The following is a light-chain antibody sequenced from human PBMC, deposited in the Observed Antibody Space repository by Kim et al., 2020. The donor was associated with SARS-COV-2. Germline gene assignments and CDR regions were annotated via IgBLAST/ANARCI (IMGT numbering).Light chain of an antibody. V-gene: IGLV6-57*03. CDR3: QSYDSSNLNWV. Sequence: VTISCTRSRGSIASNYVQWYQQRPGSAPTTVIYEDNQRPSGVPDRFSGSIDSSSNSASLTISGLKTEDEADYYCQSYDSSNLNWVFGGGTQLTVL. CDR2: EDN. CDR1: RGSIASNY. J-gene: IGLJ3*02.